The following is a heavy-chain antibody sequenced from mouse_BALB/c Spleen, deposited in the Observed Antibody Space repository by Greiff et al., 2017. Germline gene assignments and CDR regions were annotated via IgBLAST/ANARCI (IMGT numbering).Heavy chain of an antibody. V-gene: IGHV1S81*02. Sequence: QDQLQQPGAELVKPGASVKLSCKASGYTFTSYWMHWVKQRPGQGLEWIGEINPSNGRTNYNEKFKSKATLTVDKSSSTAYMQLSSLTSEDSAVYYCARFTTASGFAYWGQGTLVTVSA. CDR1: GYTFTSYW. CDR2: INPSNGRT. J-gene: IGHJ3*01. CDR3: ARFTTASGFAY. D-gene: IGHD1-2*01.